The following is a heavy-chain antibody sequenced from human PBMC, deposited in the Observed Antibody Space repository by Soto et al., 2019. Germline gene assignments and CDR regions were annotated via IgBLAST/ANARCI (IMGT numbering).Heavy chain of an antibody. V-gene: IGHV4-34*01. CDR2: INHSGST. D-gene: IGHD6-6*01. J-gene: IGHJ4*02. Sequence: SETLSLTCSVSGGSINSYWWSWIRQPPGKGLEWIGEINHSGSTNYNPSLKSRVTISVDTSKNQFSLKLSSVTAADTAVYYCARGPRVAARQVSLDYWGQGTLVTVSS. CDR1: GGSINSYW. CDR3: ARGPRVAARQVSLDY.